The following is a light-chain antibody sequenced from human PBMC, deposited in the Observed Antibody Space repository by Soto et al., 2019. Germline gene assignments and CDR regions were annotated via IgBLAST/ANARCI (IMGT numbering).Light chain of an antibody. V-gene: IGKV1-39*01. Sequence: EIQLTHSPSSLSASVGYRVTITCLASETIARYLNWYQQKPGKAPNLLIYAASTLKSGFPSRFSGTGSGTDLTLTISRLQPEDFATYYCQQTYNPPRTFGQGTKVDIK. CDR2: AAS. CDR1: ETIARY. J-gene: IGKJ1*01. CDR3: QQTYNPPRT.